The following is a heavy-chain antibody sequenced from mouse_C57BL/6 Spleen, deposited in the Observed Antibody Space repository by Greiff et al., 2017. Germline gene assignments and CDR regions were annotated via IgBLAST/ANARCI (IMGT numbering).Heavy chain of an antibody. Sequence: QVQLKESGPELVKPGASVKISCKASGYAFSSSWMNWVKQRPGKGLEWIGRIYPGDGDTNYNGKFKGKATLTADKSSSTAYMQLSSLTSEDSAVYFCASPYYFDYWGQGTTLTVSS. CDR2: IYPGDGDT. CDR1: GYAFSSSW. V-gene: IGHV1-82*01. CDR3: ASPYYFDY. J-gene: IGHJ2*01.